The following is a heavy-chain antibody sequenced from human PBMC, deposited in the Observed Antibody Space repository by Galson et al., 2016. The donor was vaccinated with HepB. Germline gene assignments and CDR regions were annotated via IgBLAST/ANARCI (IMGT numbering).Heavy chain of an antibody. CDR1: GGSITSDTW. Sequence: SETLSLTCAVSGGSITSDTWWSWVRRPPGKGLEWIGEIYHSGSTNYNSSLQSRVTMSVDKSNNQFSLKLSFLTAADTAVYYCARGNWKYVRGGIGYTYYYGLYVWGQGTTVTVSS. CDR2: IYHSGST. CDR3: ARGNWKYVRGGIGYTYYYGLYV. D-gene: IGHD3-10*02. J-gene: IGHJ6*02. V-gene: IGHV4-4*02.